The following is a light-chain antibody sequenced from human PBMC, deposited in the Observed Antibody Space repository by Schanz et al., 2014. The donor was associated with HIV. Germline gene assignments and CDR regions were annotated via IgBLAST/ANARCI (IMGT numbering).Light chain of an antibody. Sequence: QSALTQPPSASGSPGQSITVSCTGTNNDIGSYTYVAWYQQHPGKAPKVVVYGVFDRPSGVSNRFSGSKSGNTASLTISGLQAEDEAEYYCCSYAGSRSVFGGGTKLTVL. V-gene: IGLV2-14*03. CDR1: NNDIGSYTY. CDR2: GVF. J-gene: IGLJ3*02. CDR3: CSYAGSRSV.